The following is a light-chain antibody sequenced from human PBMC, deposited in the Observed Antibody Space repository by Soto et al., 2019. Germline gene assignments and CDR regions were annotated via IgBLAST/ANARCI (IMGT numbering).Light chain of an antibody. Sequence: QSVLTQPPSATGTPGQRVTISCSGTISNIGSNSVNWYQQLPGTAPSLLIYSNNQRASGVSGRFSGSKSGTSASLAISGLRSEDESDYYCAAWDDRLNGYVFGTGTQLTVL. CDR1: ISNIGSNS. CDR2: SNN. CDR3: AAWDDRLNGYV. J-gene: IGLJ1*01. V-gene: IGLV1-44*01.